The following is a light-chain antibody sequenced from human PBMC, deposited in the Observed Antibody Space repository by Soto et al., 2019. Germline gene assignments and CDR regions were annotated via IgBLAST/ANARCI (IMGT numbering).Light chain of an antibody. CDR2: EVS. V-gene: IGLV2-14*03. Sequence: QSALTQPASVSGSPGQSITISCTGTSSDIGSGYAYVSWYQQHPGKAPKLIIYEVSHRPSGVSNRFSGSKSGNTASLTISGLQADDEADYYCNSFTTSTTPYVFGTGTQLTVL. J-gene: IGLJ1*01. CDR1: SSDIGSGYAY. CDR3: NSFTTSTTPYV.